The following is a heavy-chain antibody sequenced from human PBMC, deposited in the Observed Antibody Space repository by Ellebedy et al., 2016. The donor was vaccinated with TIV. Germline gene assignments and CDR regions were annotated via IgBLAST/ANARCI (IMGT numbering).Heavy chain of an antibody. CDR3: AAHDNLWNGYYMGRFDS. CDR2: IYYTGTA. Sequence: MPSETLSPTCSVSGGSISGRPFYWGWIRQPPGKGLEWIGSIYYTGTAYYNPSLNTRVAVVVDTSSNQFTLHLNSPTAADTAVYFCAAHDNLWNGYYMGRFDSWGPGLQITVSS. V-gene: IGHV4-39*01. CDR1: GGSISGRPFY. J-gene: IGHJ4*02. D-gene: IGHD5-18*01.